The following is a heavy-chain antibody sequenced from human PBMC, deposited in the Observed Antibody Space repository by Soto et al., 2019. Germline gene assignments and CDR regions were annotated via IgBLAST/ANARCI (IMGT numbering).Heavy chain of an antibody. V-gene: IGHV3-30-3*01. D-gene: IGHD3-16*01. J-gene: IGHJ4*02. CDR2: MSYDGSNK. CDR1: GFTFSSYA. CDR3: ERDGGAY. Sequence: QVQLVESGGGVVQPGRSLRLSCAASGFTFSSYAMHWVRRAPGKGLEWMAVMSYDGSNKYYADSVKGRFTISRDNSKNTLYLQRNSLRPEDTALYYCERDGGAYWGQGTLVIVSS.